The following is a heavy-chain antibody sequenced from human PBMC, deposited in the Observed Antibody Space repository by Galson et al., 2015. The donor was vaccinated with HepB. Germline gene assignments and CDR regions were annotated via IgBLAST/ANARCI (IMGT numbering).Heavy chain of an antibody. CDR1: GFTFSNYW. D-gene: IGHD3-9*01. J-gene: IGHJ4*02. CDR2: INSDGSST. Sequence: SLRLSCAASGFTFSNYWMHWVRQAPGKGLVWVSRINSDGSSTSYAGSVKGRFSISRDNAKNTLSLQMNSLRAEDTAAYYCARTYYDILTGYRDYFEYWGQGTLVTVSS. V-gene: IGHV3-74*01. CDR3: ARTYYDILTGYRDYFEY.